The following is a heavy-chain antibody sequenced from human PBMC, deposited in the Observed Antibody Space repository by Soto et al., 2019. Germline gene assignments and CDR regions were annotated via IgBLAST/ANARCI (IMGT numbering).Heavy chain of an antibody. D-gene: IGHD4-17*01. V-gene: IGHV4-30-2*01. Sequence: SETLSLTCAVSGGSISSGGYSWSWLRLPPEKGLECIGYIYHSGSTYYNPSLKSRVTISVDRSKNQLSLKLSSVTAADTAVYYCARGTTTVTTFDYWGQGTLVTVS. J-gene: IGHJ4*02. CDR1: GGSISSGGYS. CDR3: ARGTTTVTTFDY. CDR2: IYHSGST.